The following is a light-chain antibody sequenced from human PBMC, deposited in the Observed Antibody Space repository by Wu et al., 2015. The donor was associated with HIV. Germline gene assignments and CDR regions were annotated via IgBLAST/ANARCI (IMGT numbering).Light chain of an antibody. Sequence: EIVMTQSPATLSVSPGERVTLSCRASHSLNTYLAWYQQRPGQAPRLLLYHASNRATGVPARFSGGGSGTDYTLTISSLEPEDFAVYYCQQAINWPLTFGQGTRLEIK. CDR3: QQAINWPLT. CDR2: HAS. V-gene: IGKV3-11*01. CDR1: HSLNTY. J-gene: IGKJ5*01.